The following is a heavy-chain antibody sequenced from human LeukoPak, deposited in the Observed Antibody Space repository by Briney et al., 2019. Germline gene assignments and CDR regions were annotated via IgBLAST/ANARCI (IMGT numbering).Heavy chain of an antibody. CDR3: AKHIQGFSGNVHEEYLDH. V-gene: IGHV3-23*01. J-gene: IGHJ4*02. D-gene: IGHD5-12*01. CDR1: GFTFQIHA. Sequence: GGSLRLSCAASGFTFQIHAMSWVRQAPGKGLEWVSSITVSGDTTYYADSVKGRFSISRDNSRNTLFLKVYSLRADDTALYYCAKHIQGFSGNVHEEYLDHWSRGTLVTVSS. CDR2: ITVSGDTT.